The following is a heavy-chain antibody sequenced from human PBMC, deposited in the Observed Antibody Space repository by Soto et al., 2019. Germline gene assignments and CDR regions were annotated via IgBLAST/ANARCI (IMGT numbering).Heavy chain of an antibody. CDR1: GFTFISYG. J-gene: IGHJ4*02. D-gene: IGHD3-3*01. Sequence: PGGSMRLSCAASGFTFISYGMNWVRQAPGKGLEWVSSISSSSSYIYYADSVKGRFTISRDNAKNSLYLQMNSLRAEDTAVYYCANIPNRSGYCYWGQGTLVTVSS. CDR2: ISSSSSYI. V-gene: IGHV3-21*04. CDR3: ANIPNRSGYCY.